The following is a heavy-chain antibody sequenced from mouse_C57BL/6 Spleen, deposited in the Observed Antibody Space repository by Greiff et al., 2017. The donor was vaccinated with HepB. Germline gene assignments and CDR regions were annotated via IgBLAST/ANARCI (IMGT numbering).Heavy chain of an antibody. V-gene: IGHV1-42*01. CDR3: ASYDGDAMDD. J-gene: IGHJ4*01. Sequence: VQLQQSGPELVKPGASVKISCTASGYSFTGYYMNWVKQSPEKSLEWIGEINPSTGGTTYNQKFKAKATLTVDKSSSTAYMQLKSLTSEDSAVYYCASYDGDAMDDWGQGTSVTVSS. D-gene: IGHD2-12*01. CDR1: GYSFTGYY. CDR2: INPSTGGT.